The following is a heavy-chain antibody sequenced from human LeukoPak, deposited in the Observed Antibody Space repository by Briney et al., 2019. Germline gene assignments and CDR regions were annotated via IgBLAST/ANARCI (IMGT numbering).Heavy chain of an antibody. Sequence: VSGPTLVNPTQTLTLTCAFSGFSLTSRGVAVGWSRQPPGKALEYLVVIYWDADKRYSPSLTSRLTITTDTSKKQLVLTMTNMDPVDTATYYCAHTLGSDSEARHIGFDYWGQGTLVTVSS. CDR1: GFSLTSRGVA. CDR3: AHTLGSDSEARHIGFDY. J-gene: IGHJ4*02. D-gene: IGHD2-15*01. CDR2: IYWDADK. V-gene: IGHV2-5*02.